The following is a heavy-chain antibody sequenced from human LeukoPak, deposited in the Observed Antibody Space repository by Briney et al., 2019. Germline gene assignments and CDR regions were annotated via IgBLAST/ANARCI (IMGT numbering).Heavy chain of an antibody. Sequence: PGGSLRLSCAASGFTFSSYSMNWVRQAPGKGLEWVSSISSSSSYIYHADSVKGRFTISRDNAKNSLYLQMNSLKIEDTAMYYCVYSGSLNAFDIWGQGTMVTVSS. V-gene: IGHV3-21*04. D-gene: IGHD1-26*01. CDR3: VYSGSLNAFDI. J-gene: IGHJ3*02. CDR2: ISSSSSYI. CDR1: GFTFSSYS.